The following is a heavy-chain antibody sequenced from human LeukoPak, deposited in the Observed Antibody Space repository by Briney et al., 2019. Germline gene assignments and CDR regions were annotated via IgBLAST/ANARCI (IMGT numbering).Heavy chain of an antibody. J-gene: IGHJ6*02. CDR2: ITYDGSNK. Sequence: GGSLRLSCAASGFTFSSYGMHWVRQAPGKGLEWVAVITYDGSNKYYADSVKGRFTISRDNSKNTLYLQMNNLRAEDTAVYYCAKDRNWRNYYGMDVWGQGTTVTVSS. D-gene: IGHD1-1*01. CDR3: AKDRNWRNYYGMDV. V-gene: IGHV3-30*18. CDR1: GFTFSSYG.